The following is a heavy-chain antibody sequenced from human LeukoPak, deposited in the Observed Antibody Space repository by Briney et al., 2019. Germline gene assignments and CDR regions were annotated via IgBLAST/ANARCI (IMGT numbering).Heavy chain of an antibody. Sequence: GASVKVSCKASGYTFTSYDINWVRQATGQGLEWMGWMNPNSGNTGCAQKFQGRVTMTRNTSISTAYMELSSLRSEDTAVYYCARYDYVWGSYRYAAFDIWGQGTMVTVSS. CDR1: GYTFTSYD. J-gene: IGHJ3*02. CDR2: MNPNSGNT. D-gene: IGHD3-16*02. V-gene: IGHV1-8*01. CDR3: ARYDYVWGSYRYAAFDI.